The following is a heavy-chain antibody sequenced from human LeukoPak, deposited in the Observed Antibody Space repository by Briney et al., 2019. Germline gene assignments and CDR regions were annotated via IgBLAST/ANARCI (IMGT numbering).Heavy chain of an antibody. J-gene: IGHJ4*01. D-gene: IGHD4-23*01. CDR1: GFTFSSYS. Sequence: PGGSLRLSCAASGFTFSSYSMNWVRQAPGKGLEWVSSISSSSSYIYYADSVKGRFTISRDNAKNSLYLQMNSLRAEDTAVYYCARAREGVVTLYYFDYWGHGTLVTVSS. CDR2: ISSSSSYI. CDR3: ARAREGVVTLYYFDY. V-gene: IGHV3-21*01.